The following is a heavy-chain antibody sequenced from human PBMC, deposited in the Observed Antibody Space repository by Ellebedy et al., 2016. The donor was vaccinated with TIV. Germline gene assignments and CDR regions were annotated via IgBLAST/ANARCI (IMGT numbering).Heavy chain of an antibody. V-gene: IGHV3-9*01. D-gene: IGHD6-19*01. J-gene: IGHJ4*02. Sequence: SLKISCVASGFTFEDYAMHWVRQAPGKGLEWVSGIDWNSGTIDYADSVKGRFTISRDNAKNSLYLQMNSLRADDTASYYCARDMAIALAGTIDYWGQGTLVTVSS. CDR1: GFTFEDYA. CDR2: IDWNSGTI. CDR3: ARDMAIALAGTIDY.